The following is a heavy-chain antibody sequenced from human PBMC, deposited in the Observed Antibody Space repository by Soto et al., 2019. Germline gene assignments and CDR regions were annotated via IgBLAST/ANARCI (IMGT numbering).Heavy chain of an antibody. V-gene: IGHV4-4*07. J-gene: IGHJ4*02. CDR3: VRASMPKAHFDS. D-gene: IGHD2-2*01. CDR2: MHTSGST. CDR1: GGSIRGYY. Sequence: PSETLSLTCTVSGGSIRGYYWSWIRQSAGMGLEWIGRMHTSGSTNYNPSLKSRATFSVDMSKNQISLKLTSVTAADTALYYCVRASMPKAHFDSWGQGTLVTV.